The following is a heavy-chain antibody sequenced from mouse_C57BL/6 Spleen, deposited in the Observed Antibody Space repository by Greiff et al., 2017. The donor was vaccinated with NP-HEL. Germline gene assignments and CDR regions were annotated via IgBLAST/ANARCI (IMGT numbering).Heavy chain of an antibody. D-gene: IGHD1-2*01. CDR3: VRRRLSWFAY. J-gene: IGHJ3*01. V-gene: IGHV10-1*01. CDR1: GFSFNTYA. Sequence: EVQRVESGGGLVQPKGSLKLSCAASGFSFNTYAMNWVRQAPGKGLEWVARIRSKSNNYATYYADSVKDRFTISRDDSESMLYLQMNNLKTEDTAMYYCVRRRLSWFAYWGQGTLVTVSA. CDR2: IRSKSNNYAT.